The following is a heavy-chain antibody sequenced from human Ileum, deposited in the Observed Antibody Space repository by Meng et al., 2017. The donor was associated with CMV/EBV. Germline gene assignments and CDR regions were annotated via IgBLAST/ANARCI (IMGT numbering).Heavy chain of an antibody. CDR3: ARGPGASTREGFDY. J-gene: IGHJ4*02. CDR2: TAYRSKWDY. D-gene: IGHD1-26*01. CDR1: GDSVSTNNVA. Sequence: QLRQSGPGLVTPSQTPPPTAYISGDSVSTNNVAWNWIRQSPLRGLEWLGRTAYRSKWDYEYSVSVKSRITISPDTSKNQFSLNLRSVTAADTATYYCARGPGASTREGFDYWGLGTLVTVSS. V-gene: IGHV6-1*01.